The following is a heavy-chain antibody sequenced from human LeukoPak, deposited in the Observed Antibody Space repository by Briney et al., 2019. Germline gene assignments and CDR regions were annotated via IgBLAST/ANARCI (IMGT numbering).Heavy chain of an antibody. CDR3: ARSAPYDYGDYGDWLDP. J-gene: IGHJ5*02. CDR1: GFTFSSYS. CDR2: ISSSSSTI. Sequence: GGSLRLSCAASGFTFSSYSMNWVRQAPGKGLEWVSYISSSSSTIYYADSVKGRFTISRDNAKNSLYLQMNSLRAEDTAVYYCARSAPYDYGDYGDWLDPWGQGTLVTVSS. V-gene: IGHV3-48*01. D-gene: IGHD4-17*01.